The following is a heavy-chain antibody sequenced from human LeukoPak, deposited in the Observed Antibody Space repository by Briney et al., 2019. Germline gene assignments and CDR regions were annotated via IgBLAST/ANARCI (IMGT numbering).Heavy chain of an antibody. D-gene: IGHD2-21*02. CDR1: GYTFTSYY. CDR3: ARDPSAYCGGDCYSGIDY. Sequence: ASVKVSCKASGYTFTSYYMHWARQAPGQGLEWMGIINPSGGSTSYAQKFQGRVTMTRDTSTSTVYMELSSLRSEDTAVYYCARDPSAYCGGDCYSGIDYWGQGTLVTVSS. J-gene: IGHJ4*02. V-gene: IGHV1-46*01. CDR2: INPSGGST.